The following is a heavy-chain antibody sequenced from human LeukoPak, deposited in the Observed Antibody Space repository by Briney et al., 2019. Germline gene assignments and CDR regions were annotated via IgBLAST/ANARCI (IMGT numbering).Heavy chain of an antibody. CDR1: GLTFSGYD. D-gene: IGHD2-2*01. Sequence: GGSLRLSCAASGLTFSGYDMHWVRQAPGKGLEWVAGIQSNGRNKYYVDSVKGRFAISRDNSKSTLYLQVNSLRVEDTALYYCARESEGGTGTSCPDYWGQGTLVTVSS. J-gene: IGHJ4*02. CDR2: IQSNGRNK. CDR3: ARESEGGTGTSCPDY. V-gene: IGHV3-30*03.